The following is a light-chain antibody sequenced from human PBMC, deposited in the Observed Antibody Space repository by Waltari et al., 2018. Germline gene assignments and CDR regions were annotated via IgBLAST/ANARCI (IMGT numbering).Light chain of an antibody. CDR2: EDT. CDR1: QLGNKY. CDR3: QAWDTSTGGV. J-gene: IGLJ2*01. V-gene: IGLV3-1*01. Sequence: SYELTQPPSVSVSPGPTASFACSGDQLGNKYASWYQQQPGQSPVLVVYEDTKRPSGIPERFSGSNSGNTATLTISGTQAMDEADYYCQAWDTSTGGVFGGGTKLTVL.